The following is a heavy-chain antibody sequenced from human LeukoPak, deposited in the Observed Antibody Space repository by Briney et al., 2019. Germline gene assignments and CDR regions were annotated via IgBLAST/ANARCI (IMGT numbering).Heavy chain of an antibody. D-gene: IGHD1-14*01. CDR1: GFTFSSYS. V-gene: IGHV3-48*01. CDR3: AILLPGTYGMDV. CDR2: ISSSSSTI. J-gene: IGHJ6*02. Sequence: GGSLRLSCAASGFTFSSYSMNWVRQAPGKGLEWVSYISSSSSTIYYADSVKGRFTISRDNSKNTLYLQMNSLRAEDTAVYYCAILLPGTYGMDVWGQGTTVTVSS.